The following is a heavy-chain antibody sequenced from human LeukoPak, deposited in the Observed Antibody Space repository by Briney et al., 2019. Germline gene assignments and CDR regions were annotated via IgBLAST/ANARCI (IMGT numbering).Heavy chain of an antibody. CDR1: GFTFSSYG. CDR3: TRDFAVGSYRFDY. D-gene: IGHD2-21*01. CDR2: IWYDGSDK. J-gene: IGHJ4*02. V-gene: IGHV3-33*01. Sequence: GRPLRLSCEASGFTFSSYGMHWVRQAPGKGLEWLAVIWYDGSDKYYADSVKGRFTISRDNSKDTLFLQMNSLRAEDTAVYYCTRDFAVGSYRFDYWGQGTLVTVSS.